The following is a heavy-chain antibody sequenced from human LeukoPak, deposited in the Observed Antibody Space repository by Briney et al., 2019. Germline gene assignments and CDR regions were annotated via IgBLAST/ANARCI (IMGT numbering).Heavy chain of an antibody. J-gene: IGHJ4*02. D-gene: IGHD2-15*01. CDR3: ARASLGYCSGGSCYPGFDFDY. Sequence: GGSLRLSCAASGFTFSSYWMHWVRQAPGKGLEWVAVISYDGSNKYYADSVKGRLTISRDNSKNTLYLQMNSLRAEDTAVYYCARASLGYCSGGSCYPGFDFDYWGQGTLVTVSS. V-gene: IGHV3-30*03. CDR1: GFTFSSYW. CDR2: ISYDGSNK.